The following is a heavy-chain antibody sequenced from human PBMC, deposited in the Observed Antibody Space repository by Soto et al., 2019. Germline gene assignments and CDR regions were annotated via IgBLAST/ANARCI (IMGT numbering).Heavy chain of an antibody. CDR3: AREIVVVVAATPPGGMDV. CDR2: INPNSGGT. J-gene: IGHJ6*02. CDR1: GYTFTGYY. Sequence: VASVKVSCKASGYTFTGYYMHWVRQAPGQGLEWMGWINPNSGGTNYAQKFQGRVTMTRDTSISTAYMELSRLRSDDTAVYYCAREIVVVVAATPPGGMDVWGQGTTVTVSS. D-gene: IGHD2-15*01. V-gene: IGHV1-2*02.